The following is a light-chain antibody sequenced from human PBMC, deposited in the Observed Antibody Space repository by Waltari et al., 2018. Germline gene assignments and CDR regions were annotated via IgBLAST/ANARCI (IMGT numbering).Light chain of an antibody. V-gene: IGLV2-8*02. CDR2: EVS. CDR3: SSHAGSWV. J-gene: IGLJ3*02. Sequence: QSALTQPPSASRSPGQSVTLSSTGPSIDLGYYSFVSWYQQHPGKAPKVLIYEVSKRPSGVPDRFSGSKSGNTASLTVSGLQAEDEADYYCSSHAGSWVFGGGTKLTVL. CDR1: SIDLGYYSF.